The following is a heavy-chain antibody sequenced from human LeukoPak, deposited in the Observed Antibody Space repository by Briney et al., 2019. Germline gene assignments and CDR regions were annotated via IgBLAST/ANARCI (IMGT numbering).Heavy chain of an antibody. CDR2: IYSGGST. CDR3: VKDLDIVVEIAAL. CDR1: GFTVSSNY. J-gene: IGHJ4*01. Sequence: GGSLRLSCAASGFTVSSNYMNWVRQAPGKGLEWVSVIYSGGSTYYADSVKGRFTISRDSYKSTLYLQINSLRAEDTAVYYCVKDLDIVVEIAALWGHGTLVTVSS. D-gene: IGHD2-15*01. V-gene: IGHV3-53*01.